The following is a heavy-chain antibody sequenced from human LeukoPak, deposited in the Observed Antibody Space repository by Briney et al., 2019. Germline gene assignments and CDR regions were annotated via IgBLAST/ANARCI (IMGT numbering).Heavy chain of an antibody. Sequence: GGSLRLACEVSGFTFSTYAMQWVRRAPGKGLEWVGVIVYDGSSKYYADSVKGRFTISRDNSRNTLYLQMNSLKTDDTAVYYCGRDLSAVAGTAWFDPWGQGTLVTVSS. CDR1: GFTFSTYA. J-gene: IGHJ5*02. CDR3: GRDLSAVAGTAWFDP. V-gene: IGHV3-30*04. CDR2: IVYDGSSK. D-gene: IGHD6-19*01.